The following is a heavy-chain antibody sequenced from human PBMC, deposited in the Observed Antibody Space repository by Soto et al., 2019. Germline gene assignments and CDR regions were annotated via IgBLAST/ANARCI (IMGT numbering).Heavy chain of an antibody. Sequence: PSETLSLTCTVSGGSISSGANYWNWIRQHPGKGLEWIGYIHYSGSTYYSGSTSYNPSLKGRVTISLDTSKNQFPLKLSSVTAADTAVYYCARGWRGYTYGFDYWGQGTLVTVSS. CDR2: IHYSGSTYYSGST. CDR3: ARGWRGYTYGFDY. D-gene: IGHD5-18*01. CDR1: GGSISSGANY. J-gene: IGHJ4*02. V-gene: IGHV4-31*03.